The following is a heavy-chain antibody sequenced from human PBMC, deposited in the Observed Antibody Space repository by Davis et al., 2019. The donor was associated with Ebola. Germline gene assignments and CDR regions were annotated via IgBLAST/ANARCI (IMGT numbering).Heavy chain of an antibody. J-gene: IGHJ4*02. CDR1: GGSISSYY. CDR3: ARLSSTGHLDY. V-gene: IGHV4-59*08. Sequence: MPSETLSLTCTVSGGSISSYYWSWIRQPPGKGLEWIGYIYYSGTTNNNPSLKSRVTISIGTSKNEFSLRLSSVTAADTAVYYCARLSSTGHLDYWGQGTLVTVSS. CDR2: IYYSGTT. D-gene: IGHD6-19*01.